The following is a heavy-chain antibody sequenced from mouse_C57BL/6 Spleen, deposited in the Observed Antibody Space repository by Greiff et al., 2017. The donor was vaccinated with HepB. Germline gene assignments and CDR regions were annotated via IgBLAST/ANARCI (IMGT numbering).Heavy chain of an antibody. CDR2: IYPRSGNT. V-gene: IGHV1-81*01. CDR3: ARGYDGYPDYDAMDY. CDR1: GYTFTSYG. J-gene: IGHJ4*01. Sequence: VNLVESGAELARPGASVKLSCKASGYTFTSYGISWVKQRTGQGLEWIGEIYPRSGNTYYNEKVNGKATLTDDKSSSTAYMELRSVTSEDSAVYFCARGYDGYPDYDAMDYWGQGTSVTVSS. D-gene: IGHD2-3*01.